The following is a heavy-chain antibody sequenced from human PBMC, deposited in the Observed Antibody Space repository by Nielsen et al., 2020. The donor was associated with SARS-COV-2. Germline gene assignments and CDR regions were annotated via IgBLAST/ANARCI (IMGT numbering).Heavy chain of an antibody. CDR1: GFPFSLYS. V-gene: IGHV3-23*01. CDR2: VRGLGENT. Sequence: GGSLRLSCTASGFPFSLYSMTWVRQAPGKGLEWVSSVRGLGENTYYADSVRGRFTISRDNSKRTLNLQMDSLRAEDTALYFCAKERSRGWYGIDVWGPGTLVTV. D-gene: IGHD6-19*01. J-gene: IGHJ4*02. CDR3: AKERSRGWYGIDV.